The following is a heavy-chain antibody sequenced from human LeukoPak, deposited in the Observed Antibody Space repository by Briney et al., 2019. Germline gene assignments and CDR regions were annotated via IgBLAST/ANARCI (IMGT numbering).Heavy chain of an antibody. CDR1: GFTVSSNY. CDR3: ARKPGYSGYDPHFDY. CDR2: IYSGGST. V-gene: IGHV3-53*01. J-gene: IGHJ4*02. D-gene: IGHD5-12*01. Sequence: PGGSLRLSCAASGFTVSSNYMSWVRQAPGKGLEWVSVIYSGGSTYYADSVKGRFTISRDNSKNTLYLQMNSLRAEDTAVYYCARKPGYSGYDPHFDYWGQGTLVTVSS.